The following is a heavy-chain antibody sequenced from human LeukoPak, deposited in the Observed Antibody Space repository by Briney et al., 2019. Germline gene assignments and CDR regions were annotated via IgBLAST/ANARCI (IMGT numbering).Heavy chain of an antibody. D-gene: IGHD6-13*01. Sequence: GGSLRLSCAASGSTFSSYWMSWVRQAPGKGLEWVANIKQDGSEKYYVDSVKGRFTISRDNAKNSLYLQMNSLRAEDTAVYYCARDAAGYSSSWYRLLVWFDPWGQGTLVTVSS. CDR3: ARDAAGYSSSWYRLLVWFDP. V-gene: IGHV3-7*05. CDR2: IKQDGSEK. J-gene: IGHJ5*02. CDR1: GSTFSSYW.